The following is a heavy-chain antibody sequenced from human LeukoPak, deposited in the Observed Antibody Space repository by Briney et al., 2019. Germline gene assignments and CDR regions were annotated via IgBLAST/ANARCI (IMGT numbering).Heavy chain of an antibody. J-gene: IGHJ3*02. D-gene: IGHD4-17*01. CDR1: RFTFTNYA. Sequence: GGSLRLSCAASRFTFTNYAMNWVRQAPGKGLEWVATVSYDGTDTSYADSVKGRFAIFRDNSKNTLYLQMNNLRAEDTAVYYCARARGPGGDLAFDIWGQGTMVTVSS. CDR3: ARARGPGGDLAFDI. CDR2: VSYDGTDT. V-gene: IGHV3-30*09.